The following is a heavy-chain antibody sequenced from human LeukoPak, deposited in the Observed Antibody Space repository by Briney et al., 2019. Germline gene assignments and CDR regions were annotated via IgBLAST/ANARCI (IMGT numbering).Heavy chain of an antibody. CDR3: ANYGSGSYFSPFNYYYYYGMDV. J-gene: IGHJ6*02. Sequence: GGSLRLSCAASGFTFSTYAVSWVRQAPGKGLEWVSAISGSGGSTYYADSVKGRFTISRDNSKNTLYLQMNSLRAEDTAVYYCANYGSGSYFSPFNYYYYYGMDVWGQGTTVTVSS. D-gene: IGHD3-10*01. V-gene: IGHV3-23*01. CDR2: ISGSGGST. CDR1: GFTFSTYA.